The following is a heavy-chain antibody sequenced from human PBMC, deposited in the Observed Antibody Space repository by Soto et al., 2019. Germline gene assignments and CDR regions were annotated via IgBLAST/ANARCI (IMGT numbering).Heavy chain of an antibody. CDR2: ISSNGGST. J-gene: IGHJ3*02. Sequence: GGSLRLSCSASGFTFSSYAMHWVRQAPGKGLEYVSAISSNGGSTYYADSVKGRFTISRDNSKNTLYLQMSSLRAEDTAVYYRVKGLGIYCSSTSFNPDAFDIWGQGTMVTVSS. CDR3: VKGLGIYCSSTSFNPDAFDI. V-gene: IGHV3-64D*08. D-gene: IGHD2-2*01. CDR1: GFTFSSYA.